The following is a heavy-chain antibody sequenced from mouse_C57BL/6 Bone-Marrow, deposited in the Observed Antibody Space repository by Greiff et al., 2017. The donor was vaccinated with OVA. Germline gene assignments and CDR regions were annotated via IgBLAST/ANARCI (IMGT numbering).Heavy chain of an antibody. J-gene: IGHJ3*01. Sequence: VQLVESGPELVKPGASVKISCKASGYAFSSSWMNWVKQRPGKGLEWIGRIYPGDGDTNYNGKFKGKATLTADKSSSTAYMQLSSLTSEDSAVYFCARKGAAQAWFAYWGQGTLVTVSA. CDR3: ARKGAAQAWFAY. V-gene: IGHV1-82*01. D-gene: IGHD3-2*02. CDR1: GYAFSSSW. CDR2: IYPGDGDT.